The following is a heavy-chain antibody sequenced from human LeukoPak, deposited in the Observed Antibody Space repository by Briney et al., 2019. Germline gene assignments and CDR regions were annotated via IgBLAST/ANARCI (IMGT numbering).Heavy chain of an antibody. CDR3: ARAKWRVPYYYYYMDV. Sequence: SETLSLTCTVSGGSISSYYWSWIRQPPGKGLEWIGSIYYSGSTYYNPSLKSRVTISVDTSKNQFSLKLSSVTAADTAVYYCARAKWRVPYYYYYMDVWGKGTTVTISS. CDR1: GGSISSYY. V-gene: IGHV4-39*01. J-gene: IGHJ6*03. D-gene: IGHD5-12*01. CDR2: IYYSGST.